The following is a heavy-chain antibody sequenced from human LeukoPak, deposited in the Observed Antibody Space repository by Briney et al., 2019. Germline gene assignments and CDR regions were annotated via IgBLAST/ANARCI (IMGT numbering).Heavy chain of an antibody. J-gene: IGHJ3*02. D-gene: IGHD5-12*01. CDR3: ASYDHGYDAFDI. V-gene: IGHV4-59*01. Sequence: PSETLSLTCTVSGGSISSYYWSWIRQPPGKGLEWIGYIYYSGSTNYNPSLKSRVTISVDTSKNQFSLKLSSVTAADTAVYYCASYDHGYDAFDIWGQGTMVTVSS. CDR1: GGSISSYY. CDR2: IYYSGST.